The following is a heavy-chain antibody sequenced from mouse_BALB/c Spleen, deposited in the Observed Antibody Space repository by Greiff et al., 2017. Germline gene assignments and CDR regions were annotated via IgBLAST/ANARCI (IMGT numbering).Heavy chain of an antibody. D-gene: IGHD2-1*01. CDR3: AAYGTFYAMDY. Sequence: QVTLKVSGPGILQPSQTLSLTCSFSGFSLSTSGMGVSWIRQPSGKGLEWLAHIYWDDDKRYNPSLKSRLTISKDTSSNQVFLKITSVDTADTATYYCAAYGTFYAMDYWGQGTSVTVSS. CDR2: IYWDDDK. J-gene: IGHJ4*01. V-gene: IGHV8-12*01. CDR1: GFSLSTSGMG.